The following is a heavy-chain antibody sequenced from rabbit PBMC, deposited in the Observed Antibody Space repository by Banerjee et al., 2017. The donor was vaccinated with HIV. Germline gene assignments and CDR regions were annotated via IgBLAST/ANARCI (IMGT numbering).Heavy chain of an antibody. CDR1: GLDFSSSYW. J-gene: IGHJ4*01. CDR3: ARTHYSGASYFWL. V-gene: IGHV1S45*01. D-gene: IGHD8-1*01. Sequence: QEQLEESGGDLVQPEGSLTLTCKASGLDFSSSYWICWVRQAPGKGLEWIACIDAGSGGSTYYASWAKGRFTISRTSSTTVTLQMTSLTAADTATYFCARTHYSGASYFWLWGPGTLVTVS. CDR2: IDAGSGGST.